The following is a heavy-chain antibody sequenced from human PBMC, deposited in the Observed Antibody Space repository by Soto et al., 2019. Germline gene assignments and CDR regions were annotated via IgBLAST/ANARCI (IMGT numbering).Heavy chain of an antibody. CDR2: IWYDGSNK. Sequence: QVQLVEAGGGVVQPGKSLRLSCAASGFTFSSYGMHWVRQAPGKGLEWVAVIWYDGSNKYYADAGKGRFTISRDNSKNTLYLQMNSLRAEDSAVYYCARGYGGYCLGFDYWGQGTLVTVSS. CDR1: GFTFSSYG. J-gene: IGHJ4*02. CDR3: ARGYGGYCLGFDY. D-gene: IGHD2-21*02. V-gene: IGHV3-33*01.